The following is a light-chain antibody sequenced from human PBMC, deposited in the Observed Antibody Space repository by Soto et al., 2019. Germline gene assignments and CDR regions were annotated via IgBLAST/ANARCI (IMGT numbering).Light chain of an antibody. V-gene: IGKV1-5*03. J-gene: IGKJ2*01. Sequence: DIRMTQSPSTLSASVGDRVTITCRASQSVSIWLAWYQQKPGEAPNLLIYKASTLQRGVPSRFSGSGSGTEFTLTISSLQPDDFATYFCQHYDHYPYTFGQGTKLDIK. CDR1: QSVSIW. CDR3: QHYDHYPYT. CDR2: KAS.